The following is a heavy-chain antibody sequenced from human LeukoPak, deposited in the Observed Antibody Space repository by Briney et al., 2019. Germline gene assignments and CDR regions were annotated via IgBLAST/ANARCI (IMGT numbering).Heavy chain of an antibody. Sequence: SVKVSCKASGGTFSSYAISWVRQAPGQGLEWMGGIIPIFGTANYAQKFQGRVTITTDESTSTAYMELSSLRSEDTAVYYCARPNYYDCSVEFDYWGQGTLVTVSS. V-gene: IGHV1-69*05. CDR3: ARPNYYDCSVEFDY. J-gene: IGHJ4*02. CDR1: GGTFSSYA. D-gene: IGHD3-22*01. CDR2: IIPIFGTA.